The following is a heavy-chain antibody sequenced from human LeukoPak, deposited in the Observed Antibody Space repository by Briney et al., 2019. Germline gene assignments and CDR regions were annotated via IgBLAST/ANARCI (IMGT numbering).Heavy chain of an antibody. CDR2: XYXTGST. V-gene: IGHV4-59*01. CDR3: AXMRITTPTVRTLDY. Sequence: SETLSLTCTVSGGXXSXXXXTXXXXXPGXXXXXIXXXYXTGSTNYNPSLKSRVTISVDTSKNQFSLKLSSVTAADTAVYYCAXMRITTPTVRTLDYWGQGTLVTVSS. D-gene: IGHD1-14*01. J-gene: IGHJ4*02. CDR1: GGXXSXXX.